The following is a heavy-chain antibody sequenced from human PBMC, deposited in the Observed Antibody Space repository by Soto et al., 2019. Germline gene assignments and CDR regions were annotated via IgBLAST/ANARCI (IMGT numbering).Heavy chain of an antibody. CDR2: ISKDGIKK. CDR3: AKVGHLSRWLAQGSSYFDY. CDR1: GFTFSDYD. V-gene: IGHV3-30*18. Sequence: GGSLRLSCAASGFTFSDYDMHWVRQAPGKGLEWVAVISKDGIKKFYADSVKGRFTIFRDNSKNTVYLQMSSLRAEDTAVYHCAKVGHLSRWLAQGSSYFDYWGQGTLVTVSS. D-gene: IGHD6-19*01. J-gene: IGHJ4*02.